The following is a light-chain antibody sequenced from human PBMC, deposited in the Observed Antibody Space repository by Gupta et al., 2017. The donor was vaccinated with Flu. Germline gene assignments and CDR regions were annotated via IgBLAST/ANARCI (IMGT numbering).Light chain of an antibody. CDR3: ATWDNSLRSGENYV. CDR1: KLNIGKNY. J-gene: IGLJ1*01. Sequence: QSVLTQPPSVSAAPGQMVTIACSGTKLNIGKNYVSWYQQLPGTAPKLLIFDNDKLPSGIPDRFSGSKSGTSATLGITGLQTGDEADYYCATWDNSLRSGENYVFGTGTKVTVL. V-gene: IGLV1-51*01. CDR2: DND.